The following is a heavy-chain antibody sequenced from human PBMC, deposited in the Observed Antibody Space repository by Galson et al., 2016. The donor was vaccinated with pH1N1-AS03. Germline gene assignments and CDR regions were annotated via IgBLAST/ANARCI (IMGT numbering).Heavy chain of an antibody. CDR2: INSDGSRT. Sequence: SLRLSCAASGFIFRSYWMHWVRQVPGKGLVWVARINSDGSRTRYADSVKGRFTISRDNAKNTLYLQMGSLRAEDTAVYYCAREPYHPPYFDYWGQGTLVTVFS. V-gene: IGHV3-74*01. J-gene: IGHJ4*02. CDR1: GFIFRSYW. CDR3: AREPYHPPYFDY.